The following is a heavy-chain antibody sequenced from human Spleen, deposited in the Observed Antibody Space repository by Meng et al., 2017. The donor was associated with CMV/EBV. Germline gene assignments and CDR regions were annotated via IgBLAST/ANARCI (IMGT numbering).Heavy chain of an antibody. V-gene: IGHV3-30-3*01. CDR2: ISHDGTNK. CDR1: GFTFSAYA. CDR3: VPEIVATFGYYFDY. D-gene: IGHD5-12*01. Sequence: GESLKISCAASGFTFSAYAMHWVPQAPGKGVEWVKVISHDGTNKDYTDTVKGRFTISRDNSKNALFLQMNILRAEDTAVYYCVPEIVATFGYYFDYWGQGTLVTVSS. J-gene: IGHJ4*02.